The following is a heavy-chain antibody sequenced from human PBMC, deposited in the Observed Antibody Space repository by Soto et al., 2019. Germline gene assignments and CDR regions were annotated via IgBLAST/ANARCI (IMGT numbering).Heavy chain of an antibody. J-gene: IGHJ6*02. CDR3: ARQLVSRYCSGGSCYSNYYYGMDV. Sequence: PSETLSLTCTVSGGSISSSSYYWGWIRQPPGKGLEWIGSIYYSGSTYYNPSLKSRVTISVDTSKNQFSLKLSPVTAADTAVYYCARQLVSRYCSGGSCYSNYYYGMDVWGQGTTVTVSS. D-gene: IGHD2-15*01. CDR1: GGSISSSSYY. V-gene: IGHV4-39*01. CDR2: IYYSGST.